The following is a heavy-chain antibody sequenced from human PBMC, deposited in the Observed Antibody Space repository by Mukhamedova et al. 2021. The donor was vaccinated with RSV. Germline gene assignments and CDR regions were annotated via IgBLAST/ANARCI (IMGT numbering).Heavy chain of an antibody. CDR3: ANSNIPDY. V-gene: IGHV3-7*01. Sequence: ARQAPGKGLECVANIKQDGSEKYYVDSVKGRFTVSRDNAKNSLYLQMNSLRAEDTAVYYCANSNIPDYWGQGTLVTVSS. D-gene: IGHD2/OR15-2a*01. J-gene: IGHJ4*02. CDR2: IKQDGSEK.